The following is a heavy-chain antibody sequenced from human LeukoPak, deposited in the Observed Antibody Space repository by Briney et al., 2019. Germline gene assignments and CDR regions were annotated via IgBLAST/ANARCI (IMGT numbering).Heavy chain of an antibody. V-gene: IGHV4-38-2*02. Sequence: SETLSLTCTVSGYSISSGYYWGWIRQPPGKGLEWIGSIYYSGSTYYNPSLKSRVTISVDTSKNQFSLKLSSVTAADTAVYYCARTGVEGFDYWGQGTLVTVSS. CDR2: IYYSGST. CDR3: ARTGVEGFDY. J-gene: IGHJ4*02. D-gene: IGHD2-8*01. CDR1: GYSISSGYY.